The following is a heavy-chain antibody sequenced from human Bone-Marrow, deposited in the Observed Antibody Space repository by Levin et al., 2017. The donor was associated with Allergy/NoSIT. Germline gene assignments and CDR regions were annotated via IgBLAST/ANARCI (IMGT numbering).Heavy chain of an antibody. J-gene: IGHJ4*02. CDR3: ARSVGSGYYSNFDY. CDR1: GDSISSGGFH. CDR2: IYYTGST. Sequence: SETLSLTCSVSGDSISSGGFHWSWIRQLPGKGLEWIGYIYYTGSTYYNPSLKSRSHISVDTSKNEFALKLTSLTDADTAVYYCARSVGSGYYSNFDYWGQGTLVTVSS. V-gene: IGHV4-31*03. D-gene: IGHD3-22*01.